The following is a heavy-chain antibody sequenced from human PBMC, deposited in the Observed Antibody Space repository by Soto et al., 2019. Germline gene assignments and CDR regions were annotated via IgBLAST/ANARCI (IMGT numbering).Heavy chain of an antibody. D-gene: IGHD3-10*01. CDR1: GDTFNFYS. V-gene: IGHV1-69*02. J-gene: IGHJ4*02. CDR3: ASSYGSGYRAFDY. CDR2: VNPIVSMS. Sequence: QVQLVQSGAEVKRPGSSVKVSCKASGDTFNFYSINWVRQAPGLGLEWMGRVNPIVSMSNYAQKLQGRVTMTADKSTSTAYMELSSQRSEDKAIYYCASSYGSGYRAFDYWGQGALVTLSS.